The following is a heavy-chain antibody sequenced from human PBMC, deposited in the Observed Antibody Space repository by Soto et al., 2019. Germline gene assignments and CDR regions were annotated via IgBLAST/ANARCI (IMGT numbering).Heavy chain of an antibody. CDR1: GYIFVNYG. Sequence: QVQLVQSGDAVKKPGASVKVSCKASGYIFVNYGIAWVRQAPGQGLEWMGWISPYTGNTHSATKVQGRLPMTTDTATSTAYVDLGSLTSDDTAVYYCVMVDNYVTPTPQDVWGQGTTVTVSS. D-gene: IGHD3-16*01. CDR3: VMVDNYVTPTPQDV. V-gene: IGHV1-18*01. CDR2: ISPYTGNT. J-gene: IGHJ6*02.